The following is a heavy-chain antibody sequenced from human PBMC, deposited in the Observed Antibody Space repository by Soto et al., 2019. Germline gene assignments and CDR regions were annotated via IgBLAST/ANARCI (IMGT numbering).Heavy chain of an antibody. CDR2: INYSGST. D-gene: IGHD3-10*01. CDR1: GGSIRGGGHY. J-gene: IGHJ5*02. Sequence: SETLSLTCTVSGGSIRGGGHYWTWIRHRPGKGLECIGYINYSGSTYYNPSLRSRVTISVDTSQGQISLKLSSVTAADTALYYCATLGSTYGNLFDNWGQGTLVTVSS. CDR3: ATLGSTYGNLFDN. V-gene: IGHV4-31*03.